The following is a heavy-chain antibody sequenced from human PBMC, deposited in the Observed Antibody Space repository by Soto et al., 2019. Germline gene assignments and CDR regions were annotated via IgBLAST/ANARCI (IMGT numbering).Heavy chain of an antibody. CDR1: GGTFSSYT. CDR3: ARGNHRWLQLWYFDL. J-gene: IGHJ2*01. Sequence: QVQLVQSGAAVKKPGSSVTVSCKASGGTFSSYTISWVRQAPGQGLEWMGGIIPIFGTANYAQKFQGRVTITADESTSTAYMELSSLRSEDTAVYYCARGNHRWLQLWYFDLWGRGTLVTAS. V-gene: IGHV1-69*12. CDR2: IIPIFGTA. D-gene: IGHD5-12*01.